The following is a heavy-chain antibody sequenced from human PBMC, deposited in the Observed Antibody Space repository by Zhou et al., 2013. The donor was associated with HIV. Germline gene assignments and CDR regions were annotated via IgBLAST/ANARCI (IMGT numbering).Heavy chain of an antibody. J-gene: IGHJ5*02. D-gene: IGHD3-10*01. Sequence: QVQLQESGPGLVKPSETLSLTCAVSGYSISSGYYWGWIRQPPGKGLEWIGSIYHSGSTYYNPSLKSRVTISVDTSKNQFSLKLSSVTAADTAVYYCARDGRPMVRGYWFDPWGQGTLVTVSS. CDR3: ARDGRPMVRGYWFDP. CDR2: IYHSGST. V-gene: IGHV4-38-2*02. CDR1: GYSISSGYY.